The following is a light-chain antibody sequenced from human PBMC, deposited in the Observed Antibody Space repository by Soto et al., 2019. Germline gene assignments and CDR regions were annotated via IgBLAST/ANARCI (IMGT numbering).Light chain of an antibody. CDR1: QSVSSN. V-gene: IGKV3-15*01. J-gene: IGKJ4*01. CDR3: QQYSKWPLT. CDR2: GAS. Sequence: EIVMTQSPATLSVSPGERATLSCRASQSVSSNLAWYQQKPGQAPRLLIHGASTRATGLPARFSGSGSGTEYTLTISSLQSEDFAVYYCQQYSKWPLTFGGGTKVDIK.